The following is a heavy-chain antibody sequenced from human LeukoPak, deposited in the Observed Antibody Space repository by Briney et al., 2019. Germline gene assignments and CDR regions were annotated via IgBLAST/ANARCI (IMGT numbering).Heavy chain of an antibody. CDR1: GFSFRTYG. V-gene: IGHV3-30*18. CDR2: ISHGGANK. CDR3: AKEWTTITNFDY. Sequence: GGSLRLSCAASGFSFRTYGMHWVRQAPGKGLEWVAVISHGGANKYYGDSVKGRFTVSRDDSKNTLYLQMNSLRAEDTAVYYCAKEWTTITNFDYWGQGTLVTVSS. D-gene: IGHD1-1*01. J-gene: IGHJ4*02.